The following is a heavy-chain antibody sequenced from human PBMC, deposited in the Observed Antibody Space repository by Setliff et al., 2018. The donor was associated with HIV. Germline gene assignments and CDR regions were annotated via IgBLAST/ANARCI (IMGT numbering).Heavy chain of an antibody. V-gene: IGHV4-39*01. CDR2: GVNSGRS. J-gene: IGHJ4*01. CDR1: GGSISNGNYY. D-gene: IGHD5-18*01. CDR3: ARQTSYDRGYSYCFDE. Sequence: SETLSLTCTVSGGSISNGNYYWAWIRQSPGKGLEGIGSGVNSGRSYYNPSLKSRVTVSVDTSTNSLSLSLMSVTAADTAVYYCARQTSYDRGYSYCFDEWGHGTLVTVSS.